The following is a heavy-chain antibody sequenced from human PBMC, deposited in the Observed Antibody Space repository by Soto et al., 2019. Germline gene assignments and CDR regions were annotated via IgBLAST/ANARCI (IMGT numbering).Heavy chain of an antibody. J-gene: IGHJ6*02. CDR1: GFTFSSYA. CDR3: ARGNMDV. Sequence: PGGSLRLSCAASGFTFSSYAMHWVRQAPGRGLEWVAVVSHVDDNKYYADSVRGRFTISRDNSKKMLYLQMNSLRADDTALYYCARGNMDVWGQGTTVTVSS. D-gene: IGHD1-1*01. V-gene: IGHV3-30-3*01. CDR2: VSHVDDNK.